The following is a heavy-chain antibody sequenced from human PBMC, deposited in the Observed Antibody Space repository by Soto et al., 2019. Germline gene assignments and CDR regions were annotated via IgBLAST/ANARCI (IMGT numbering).Heavy chain of an antibody. V-gene: IGHV3-33*01. CDR3: ARDPRFSMITFGGAFFDY. CDR1: GFTFSSYG. Sequence: GGSLRLSCAASGFTFSSYGMHWVRQAPGKGLEWMAVIWYDGNNKYYADSVKGRFTISRDNSKNTLYLQMNSLRAEDTAVYYCARDPRFSMITFGGAFFDYWGQGTLVTVSS. J-gene: IGHJ4*02. CDR2: IWYDGNNK. D-gene: IGHD3-16*01.